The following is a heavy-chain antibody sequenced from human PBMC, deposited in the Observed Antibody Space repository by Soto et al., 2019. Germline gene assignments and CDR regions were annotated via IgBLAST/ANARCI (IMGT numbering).Heavy chain of an antibody. CDR3: AGPSARGYSGYDLDY. V-gene: IGHV3-11*01. CDR1: GFTFSDYY. CDR2: ISSSGSTI. Sequence: GGPLRLSCAASGFTFSDYYMSWIRQAPGKGLEWVSYISSSGSTIYYADSVKGRFTISRDNAKNSLYLQMNSLRAEDTAVYYCAGPSARGYSGYDLDYWGQGTLVTVSS. D-gene: IGHD5-12*01. J-gene: IGHJ4*02.